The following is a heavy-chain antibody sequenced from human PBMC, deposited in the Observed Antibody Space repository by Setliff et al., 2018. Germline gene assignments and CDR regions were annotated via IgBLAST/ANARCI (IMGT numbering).Heavy chain of an antibody. J-gene: IGHJ5*02. CDR3: VREGLSFGPGCCHTWLDP. V-gene: IGHV1-2*06. Sequence: ASVKVSCKASGYTFTDHYLNWVRQAPGQGLECMGRINPNNGGTNYAQKFQGRVTLTRDTSLTKVYMELSTLTSDDTAVYYCVREGLSFGPGCCHTWLDPWGQGTLVTVSS. CDR1: GYTFTDHY. D-gene: IGHD3-3*01. CDR2: INPNNGGT.